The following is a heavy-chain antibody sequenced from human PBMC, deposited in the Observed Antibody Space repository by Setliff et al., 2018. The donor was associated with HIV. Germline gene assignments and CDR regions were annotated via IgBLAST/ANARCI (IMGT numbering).Heavy chain of an antibody. Sequence: PGGSLRLSCAASGFAFNKFWMSWVRQAPGKGLEWPANINRDGSAEAYVGSVKGRFSISRDNAKNSVYLQMNSLRAADTAVYYCVGPDYEDPQGGQWGQGTLVTVSS. CDR1: GFAFNKFW. D-gene: IGHD3-22*01. CDR2: INRDGSAE. CDR3: VGPDYEDPQGGQ. J-gene: IGHJ1*01. V-gene: IGHV3-7*03.